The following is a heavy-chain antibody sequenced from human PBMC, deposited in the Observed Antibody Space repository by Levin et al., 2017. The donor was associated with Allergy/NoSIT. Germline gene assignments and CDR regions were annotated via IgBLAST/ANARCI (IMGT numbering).Heavy chain of an antibody. J-gene: IGHJ6*02. CDR1: GFTFSSYE. CDR2: ISSSGSTI. Sequence: GESLKISCAASGFTFSSYEMNWVRQAPGKGLEWVSYISSSGSTIYYADSVKGRFTISRDNAKNSLYLQMNSLRAEDTAVYYCARDFVHYSSGYSPTTGGRLMHYGMDVWGQGTTVTVSS. CDR3: ARDFVHYSSGYSPTTGGRLMHYGMDV. D-gene: IGHD3-22*01. V-gene: IGHV3-48*03.